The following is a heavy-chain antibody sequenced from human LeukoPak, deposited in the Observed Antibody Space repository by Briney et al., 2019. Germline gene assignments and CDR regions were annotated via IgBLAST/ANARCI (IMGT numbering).Heavy chain of an antibody. CDR1: GGSISNFY. V-gene: IGHV4-4*07. Sequence: SETLSLTCTVSGGSISNFYWSWIRQPAGKGLEWIGRIFTRGSTNYNPSLKSRVTMSVDTSKNQSSVKLNSVTAADTAVYYCARGRYGSGSYFFDYWGQGTLVTVSS. CDR2: IFTRGST. D-gene: IGHD3-10*01. J-gene: IGHJ4*02. CDR3: ARGRYGSGSYFFDY.